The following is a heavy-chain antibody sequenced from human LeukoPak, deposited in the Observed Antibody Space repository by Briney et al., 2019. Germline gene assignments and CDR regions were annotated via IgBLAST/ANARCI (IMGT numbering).Heavy chain of an antibody. D-gene: IGHD5-12*01. Sequence: ASVTVSCKASGYTFTGYYMHWVRQAPGQGLEWMGWISAYNGNTNYAQKLQGRVTMTTDTSTSTAYTELRSLRSDDTAVYYCARGRRGYSGYDYVTDYYYMDVWGKGTTVTVSS. J-gene: IGHJ6*03. CDR3: ARGRRGYSGYDYVTDYYYMDV. CDR1: GYTFTGYY. CDR2: ISAYNGNT. V-gene: IGHV1-18*04.